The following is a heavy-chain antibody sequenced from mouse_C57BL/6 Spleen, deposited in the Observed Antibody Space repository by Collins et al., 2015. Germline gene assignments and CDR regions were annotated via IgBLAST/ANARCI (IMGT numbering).Heavy chain of an antibody. J-gene: IGHJ2*01. CDR3: ATPYYGNYFDY. D-gene: IGHD2-10*01. CDR1: GYTFTNYG. CDR2: INTYTGEP. V-gene: IGHV9-3-1*01. Sequence: QIQLVQSGPELKKPGETVKISCKASGYTFTNYGMNWVKQAPGKGLKWMGWINTYTGEPTYADDFKGRFAFSLETSASTAYLQINNLKNEDTATYFCATPYYGNYFDYWGQGTTLTVSS.